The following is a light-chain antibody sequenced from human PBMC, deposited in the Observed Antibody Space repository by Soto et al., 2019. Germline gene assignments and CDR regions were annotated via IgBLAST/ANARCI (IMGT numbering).Light chain of an antibody. Sequence: QSALTQPRSVSGSPGQSVTISCTGTSSDVGDYNYVSWYQQHPGKAPKFIIYEVSKRPSGVPDRFSGSKSGNTASLTISGLQAEDEADYYCCSYVGTYTVVFGGGTKLTVL. CDR2: EVS. CDR3: CSYVGTYTVV. V-gene: IGLV2-11*01. CDR1: SSDVGDYNY. J-gene: IGLJ2*01.